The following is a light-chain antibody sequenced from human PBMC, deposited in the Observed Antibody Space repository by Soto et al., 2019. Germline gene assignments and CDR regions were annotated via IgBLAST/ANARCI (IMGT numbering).Light chain of an antibody. Sequence: EIVLTHSPGTLSLSPWEIATLSCKTSQTSGSNFLAWYQHKPGQAPRLLIYASSNRATGIPDRFSGSASGPDFTLTINRLEPEDFAVYYCQLYGISPQFGQGTRLEIK. CDR2: ASS. CDR1: QTSGSNF. J-gene: IGKJ5*01. V-gene: IGKV3-20*01. CDR3: QLYGISPQ.